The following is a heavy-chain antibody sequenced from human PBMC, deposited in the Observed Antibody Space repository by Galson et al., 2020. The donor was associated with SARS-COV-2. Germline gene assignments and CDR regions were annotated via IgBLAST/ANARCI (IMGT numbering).Heavy chain of an antibody. CDR2: ISYDGSHK. D-gene: IGHD2-15*01. J-gene: IGHJ6*02. V-gene: IGHV3-30*04. CDR3: AREDNKMDV. CDR1: GFTFSSYA. Sequence: GGSLRLSCAASGFTFSSYAIHWVRQAPGKGLEWVAVISYDGSHKYYADSVKGRFTISRDNSKNTLHLQMNSLRAEDTAVYYCAREDNKMDVWGQGTTVTVSS.